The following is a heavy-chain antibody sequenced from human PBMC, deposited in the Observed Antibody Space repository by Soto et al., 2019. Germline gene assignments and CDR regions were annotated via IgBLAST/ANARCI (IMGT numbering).Heavy chain of an antibody. Sequence: PGEPLKISCKGSGYSFTSYWISWVRQMHGKGLEWMGRIDPSDSYTNYSPSFQGHVTISADKSISTAYLQWSSLKASDTAMYYCARHRYYYDSSGKIYYFDYWGQGTLVTVSS. V-gene: IGHV5-10-1*01. CDR3: ARHRYYYDSSGKIYYFDY. J-gene: IGHJ4*02. CDR2: IDPSDSYT. D-gene: IGHD3-22*01. CDR1: GYSFTSYW.